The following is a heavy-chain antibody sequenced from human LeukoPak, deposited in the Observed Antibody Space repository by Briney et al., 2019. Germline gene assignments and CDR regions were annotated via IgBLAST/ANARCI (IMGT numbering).Heavy chain of an antibody. CDR1: GYTFTSYY. CDR2: INPSGGST. CDR3: ARGPTTLRGATITFDY. D-gene: IGHD5-24*01. J-gene: IGHJ4*02. Sequence: GASVKVSCKASGYTFTSYYMHWVRQAPGQGLEWMGIINPSGGSTSYAQKFQGRVAMTRDTSTSTVYMGLSSLRSEDTAVYYCARGPTTLRGATITFDYWGQGTLVTVSS. V-gene: IGHV1-46*01.